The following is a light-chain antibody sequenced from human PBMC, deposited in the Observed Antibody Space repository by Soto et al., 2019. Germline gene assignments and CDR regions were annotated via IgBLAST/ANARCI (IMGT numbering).Light chain of an antibody. CDR1: ESISSG. CDR3: QQYNAYSRM. J-gene: IGKJ1*01. V-gene: IGKV1-5*03. CDR2: KAS. Sequence: DIQMTQSPSTLSASVGDRVTITCRASESISSGLAWYQQKPGKAPNLLIYKASTLESGVPSRFSGSGSGTEFTLTISSLQPVDFATYYCQQYNAYSRMFGQGTKVEIK.